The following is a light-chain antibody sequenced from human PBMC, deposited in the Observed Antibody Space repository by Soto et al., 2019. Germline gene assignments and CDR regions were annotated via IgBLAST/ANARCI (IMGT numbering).Light chain of an antibody. J-gene: IGLJ3*02. V-gene: IGLV2-8*01. CDR1: SSDVGGYKY. CDR2: EVS. Sequence: QSALTQPPSASGSPGQSVTISCTGTSSDVGGYKYVSWYQQHPGKAPKLMIYEVSKRPSGVPDRFSGSKSGNTASLTVSGLQAEDEADYYCSSYTSYTTLWVFGGGTKLTVL. CDR3: SSYTSYTTLWV.